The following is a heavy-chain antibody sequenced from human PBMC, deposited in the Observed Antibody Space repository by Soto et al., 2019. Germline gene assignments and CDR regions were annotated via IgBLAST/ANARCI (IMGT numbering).Heavy chain of an antibody. CDR2: IYSDGST. J-gene: IGHJ6*03. Sequence: EVQLVESGGGLVQPGGSLRLSCAASGFTVNSNYMSWVRQAPGKGLEWVSVIYSDGSTFYADSVKGRFAISRDNSKNTLYLQMNSLRAEDTAVYFCARDLIDGTARRNYYMDVWGKGTTVTVSS. CDR1: GFTVNSNY. V-gene: IGHV3-66*01. CDR3: ARDLIDGTARRNYYMDV. D-gene: IGHD1-1*01.